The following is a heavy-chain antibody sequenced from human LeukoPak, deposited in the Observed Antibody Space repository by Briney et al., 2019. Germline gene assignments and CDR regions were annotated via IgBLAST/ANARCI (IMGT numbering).Heavy chain of an antibody. CDR1: GGPLSGYY. CDR3: ARRLLYFGDPDY. J-gene: IGHJ4*02. D-gene: IGHD3-10*01. V-gene: IGHV4-34*01. CDR2: INHRGST. Sequence: SSETLSLTCAVYGGPLSGYYWNWIRQPPGRGLEWIGEINHRGSTTFNPSLESRVTISVDTSKNQFSLRLSSVTAADTAVYYCARRLLYFGDPDYWGRGTLVTVSS.